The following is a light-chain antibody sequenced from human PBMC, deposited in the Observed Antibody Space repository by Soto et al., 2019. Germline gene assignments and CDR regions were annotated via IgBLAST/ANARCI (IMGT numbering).Light chain of an antibody. V-gene: IGKV3-11*01. CDR2: DAS. Sequence: EIVLTQSPATLSLSPGERAILSCRASQSVNSYLAWYQQKPGQAPRLLIYDASNRATGIPARFSGSGSGTDFTLTISSLEPEDFAVYYCQQRSNWPWTFGQGTKVEIK. CDR1: QSVNSY. CDR3: QQRSNWPWT. J-gene: IGKJ1*01.